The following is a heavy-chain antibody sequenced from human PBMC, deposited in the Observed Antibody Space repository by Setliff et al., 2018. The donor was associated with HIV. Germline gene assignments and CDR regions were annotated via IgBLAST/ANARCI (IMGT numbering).Heavy chain of an antibody. D-gene: IGHD1-1*01. Sequence: SETLSLTCTVSGGSISSYYWSWIRQPPGKGLEWIGRIYTSGSTNYNPSLKSRVTISVDTSKNHFSLKLRSVTAADTAVYYCAQLGMVDDFDYWGQGTLVTVSS. CDR3: AQLGMVDDFDY. CDR1: GGSISSYY. J-gene: IGHJ4*02. V-gene: IGHV4-4*07. CDR2: IYTSGST.